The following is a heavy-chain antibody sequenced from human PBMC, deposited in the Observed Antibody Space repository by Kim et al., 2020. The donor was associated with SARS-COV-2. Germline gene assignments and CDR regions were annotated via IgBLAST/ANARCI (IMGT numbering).Heavy chain of an antibody. V-gene: IGHV3-30*02. CDR3: AKDQGSSGNYFDY. J-gene: IGHJ4*02. Sequence: YADSVKGRYTIFRDNSKNTRYLQMNSLRAEDTAVYYCAKDQGSSGNYFDYWGQGTLVTVSS. D-gene: IGHD2-15*01.